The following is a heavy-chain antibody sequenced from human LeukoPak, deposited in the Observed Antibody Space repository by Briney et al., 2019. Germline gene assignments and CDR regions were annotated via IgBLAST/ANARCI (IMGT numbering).Heavy chain of an antibody. CDR2: IYYSGST. Sequence: SETLSLTCTVSGGSISSYYWSWIRQPPGKGLEWIGYIYYSGSTNYNPSLKSRVTISVDTSKNQFSLKLSSVTAADTAVYYCARIVVPAVYCYYYYMDVWGKGTTVTVSS. J-gene: IGHJ6*03. CDR1: GGSISSYY. D-gene: IGHD2-2*01. CDR3: ARIVVPAVYCYYYYMDV. V-gene: IGHV4-59*01.